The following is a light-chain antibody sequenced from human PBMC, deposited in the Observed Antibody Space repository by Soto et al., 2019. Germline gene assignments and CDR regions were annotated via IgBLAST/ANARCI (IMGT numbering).Light chain of an antibody. J-gene: IGLJ3*02. CDR2: EVS. CDR3: SSYTSGSTWV. V-gene: IGLV2-14*01. Sequence: QSALTQPASVSGSPGQSITISCTGTSSDVGGYNYVSWYQQHPGKAPKLMIYEVSNRPLGVSNRFSGSKSGNTASLTISGLQAEDEADYYCSSYTSGSTWVFGGGTKVTVL. CDR1: SSDVGGYNY.